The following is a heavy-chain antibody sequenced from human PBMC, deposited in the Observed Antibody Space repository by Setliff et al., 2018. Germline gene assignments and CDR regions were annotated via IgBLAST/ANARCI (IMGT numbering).Heavy chain of an antibody. Sequence: AASVKVSCKASGATFGSYAISWVRQAPGQGLEWMGRIIPIFGTANYAQKFQGRVTITADKSTSTAYMELSSLRSEDTAVYYCARAPSSTVINWFDPWGQGTLVTVSS. CDR2: IIPIFGTA. J-gene: IGHJ5*02. CDR1: GATFGSYA. CDR3: ARAPSSTVINWFDP. V-gene: IGHV1-69*06. D-gene: IGHD3-22*01.